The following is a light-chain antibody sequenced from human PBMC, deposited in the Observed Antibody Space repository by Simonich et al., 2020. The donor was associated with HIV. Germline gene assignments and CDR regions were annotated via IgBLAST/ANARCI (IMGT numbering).Light chain of an antibody. J-gene: IGKJ3*01. CDR1: PSISSW. V-gene: IGKV1-5*03. CDR3: QKYNSAPLFT. Sequence: DIQMTQSPSTLSASVGDRVTITCRASPSISSWLAWYQQKPGKAPKLLIYKASSLESGVPSRFSGSGSGTEFTLTISSLQPEDVATYYCQKYNSAPLFTFGPGTKVDIK. CDR2: KAS.